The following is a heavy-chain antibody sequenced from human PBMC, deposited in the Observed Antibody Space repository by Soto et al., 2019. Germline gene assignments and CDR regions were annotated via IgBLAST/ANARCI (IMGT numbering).Heavy chain of an antibody. CDR1: GFTFSNYE. CDR2: ITNDGSNK. V-gene: IGHV3-30*18. Sequence: SLRLSCAASGFTFSNYEMHWVRQAPGKGLECVAGITNDGSNKYYADSVKGRFTISRDNSKNTLYLQMNSLRAEDTAVYYCAKDPGIQLWRLYFDYWGQGTLVTVSS. J-gene: IGHJ4*02. CDR3: AKDPGIQLWRLYFDY. D-gene: IGHD5-18*01.